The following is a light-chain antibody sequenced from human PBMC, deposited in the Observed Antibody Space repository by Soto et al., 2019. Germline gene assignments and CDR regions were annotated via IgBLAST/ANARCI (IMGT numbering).Light chain of an antibody. V-gene: IGKV1-33*01. CDR1: QDIDNY. CDR2: DAS. Sequence: DIQMTQSPSSLSASVGDRVTITCQASQDIDNYLNWYQQKPGQAPKLLIYDASNLETGVPSRFSGRGSGTDFTFTISSLQTEDIATYYCQQYDKLPPYTFGQGTKLELK. CDR3: QQYDKLPPYT. J-gene: IGKJ2*01.